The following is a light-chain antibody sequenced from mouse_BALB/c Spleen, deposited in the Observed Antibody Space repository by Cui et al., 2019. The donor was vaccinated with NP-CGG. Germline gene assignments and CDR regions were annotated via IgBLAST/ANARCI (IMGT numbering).Light chain of an antibody. CDR2: GTN. CDR3: ALWYSNHWV. CDR1: TGVVTTSNY. V-gene: IGLV1*01. J-gene: IGLJ1*01. Sequence: QAVVTQEYALTTSPGETVTLTCRSSTGVVTTSNYANWVQEKPDHLFTGLIGGTNNRAPGVPARFSGSLIGDKAALTITGAQTEDEAIYFCALWYSNHWVFGGGTKLTVL.